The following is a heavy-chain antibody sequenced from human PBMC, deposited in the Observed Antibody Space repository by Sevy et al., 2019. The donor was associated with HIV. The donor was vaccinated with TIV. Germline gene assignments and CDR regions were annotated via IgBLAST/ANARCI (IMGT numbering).Heavy chain of an antibody. CDR2: FDPEDGET. Sequence: ASVKVSCKVSGYTLTELSMHWVRQAPGKGLEWMGGFDPEDGETIYAQKFQGRVTMTEGTSTDTAYMELSSLRSEDTAVYYCATGHGGSYFQLAYWGQGTLVTVSS. D-gene: IGHD1-26*01. J-gene: IGHJ4*02. V-gene: IGHV1-24*01. CDR3: ATGHGGSYFQLAY. CDR1: GYTLTELS.